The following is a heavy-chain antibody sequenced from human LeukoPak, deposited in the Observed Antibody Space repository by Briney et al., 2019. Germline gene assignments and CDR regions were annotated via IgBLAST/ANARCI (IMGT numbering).Heavy chain of an antibody. V-gene: IGHV3-73*01. Sequence: GGSLILSCAASGFTFSGSAVHWVRQSSGKGLEWVGHIDKKDNLYATAYAESVKGTFTITRDDSKDTAFLHMDSLKTEDTALYHCNRDRGTYNWFDPWGQGTLVTVSS. CDR1: GFTFSGSA. CDR2: IDKKDNLYAT. J-gene: IGHJ5*02. D-gene: IGHD2-15*01. CDR3: NRDRGTYNWFDP.